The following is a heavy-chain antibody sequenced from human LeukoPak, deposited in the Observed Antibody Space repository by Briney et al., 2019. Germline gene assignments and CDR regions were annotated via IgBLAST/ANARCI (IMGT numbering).Heavy chain of an antibody. Sequence: GGSLRLSCAASGFTFSSYAMSWVRQAPGKGLEWVSTFSGTSGSTYYTDSVRGRFTIPRDNSKNTLYLQMNSLRAEDTAVYYCAKVEGYSANWGQGTLVTVSS. CDR3: AKVEGYSAN. V-gene: IGHV3-23*01. CDR2: FSGTSGST. CDR1: GFTFSSYA. J-gene: IGHJ4*02. D-gene: IGHD3-16*02.